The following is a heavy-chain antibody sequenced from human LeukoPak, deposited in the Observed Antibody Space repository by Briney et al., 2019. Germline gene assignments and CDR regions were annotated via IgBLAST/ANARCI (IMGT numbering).Heavy chain of an antibody. D-gene: IGHD6-19*01. CDR1: GFTFDDYA. J-gene: IGHJ4*02. V-gene: IGHV3-9*01. Sequence: GRSLRLSCAASGFTFDDYAMHWVRQAPGKGLEWVSGITWNSGNICYADSVKGRYTISRDNAKNSLYLQMNSLRAEDTALYYCAKEGGTGGWYYFDYWGQGTLVTVSS. CDR2: ITWNSGNI. CDR3: AKEGGTGGWYYFDY.